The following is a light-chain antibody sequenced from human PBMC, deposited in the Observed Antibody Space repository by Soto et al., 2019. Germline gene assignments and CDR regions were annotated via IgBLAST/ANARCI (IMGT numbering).Light chain of an antibody. V-gene: IGKV3-20*01. CDR1: QSVSSNF. Sequence: EIVLTQSPGTLSLSPGERATLSCRASQSVSSNFLAWYQQKPGQAPRLLIYGASSRATGIPDRFSGSGSGTDFTLTISRLEPEDFAVYYSQQYGSSPPWTFGQGTKVEIK. CDR2: GAS. CDR3: QQYGSSPPWT. J-gene: IGKJ1*01.